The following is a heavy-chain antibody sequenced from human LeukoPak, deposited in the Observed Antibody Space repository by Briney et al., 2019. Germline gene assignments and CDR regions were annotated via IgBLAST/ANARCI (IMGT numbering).Heavy chain of an antibody. V-gene: IGHV1-18*01. J-gene: IGHJ5*02. Sequence: AAVKDSFTSSAYIFNSQGNASAGQAPGQGLEWMGWISAYNGDTKYAQKFQGRVTLTIDTSTSTAYMAVRCLRSDDTAMYYCVRDPSNSIGYYYLFDHWGQGTLVTVSS. D-gene: IGHD3-22*01. CDR1: AYIFNSQG. CDR3: VRDPSNSIGYYYLFDH. CDR2: ISAYNGDT.